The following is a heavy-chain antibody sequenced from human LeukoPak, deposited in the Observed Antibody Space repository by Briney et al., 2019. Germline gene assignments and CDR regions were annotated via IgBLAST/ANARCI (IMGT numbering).Heavy chain of an antibody. CDR1: GFTFSDYY. D-gene: IGHD1-26*01. CDR3: ARYSGSYEVNYYYYYGMDV. Sequence: GGSLRLSCAASGFTFSDYYMTWLRQAPGKELEWLSYISNSGSTVFYADSVKGRFTISRDNAKNALYLQMNSLRAEDTAVYYCARYSGSYEVNYYYYYGMDVWGQGTTVTVSS. J-gene: IGHJ6*02. V-gene: IGHV3-11*01. CDR2: ISNSGSTV.